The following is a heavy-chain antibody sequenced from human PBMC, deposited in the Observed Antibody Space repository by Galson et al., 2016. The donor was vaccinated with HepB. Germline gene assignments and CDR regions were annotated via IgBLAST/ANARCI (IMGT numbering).Heavy chain of an antibody. J-gene: IGHJ6*02. V-gene: IGHV1-46*01. D-gene: IGHD4-11*01. CDR2: NNPSGGST. Sequence: SVKVSCKASGYTFTSYYMYWVRQASGRGLEWMGINNPSGGSTSYPQKFQGRVTMTRDTSTSTVYMELSSLRSEDTAVYYCARAGLPPYYYYGMDVWGQGTTVTVSS. CDR1: GYTFTSYY. CDR3: ARAGLPPYYYYGMDV.